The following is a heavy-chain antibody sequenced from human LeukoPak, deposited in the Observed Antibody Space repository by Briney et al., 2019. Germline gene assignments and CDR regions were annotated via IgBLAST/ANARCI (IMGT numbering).Heavy chain of an antibody. V-gene: IGHV4-39*01. J-gene: IGHJ4*02. CDR3: ASGPRGGYSPVYYFDY. CDR2: IYYSGST. CDR1: GGSISSSSYY. Sequence: SETLSLTRTVSGGSISSSSYYWGWIRQPPGKGLEWIGSIYYSGSTYYNPSLKSRVTISVDTSKNQFSLKLSSVTAADTAVYYCASGPRGGYSPVYYFDYWGQGTLVTVSS. D-gene: IGHD5-18*01.